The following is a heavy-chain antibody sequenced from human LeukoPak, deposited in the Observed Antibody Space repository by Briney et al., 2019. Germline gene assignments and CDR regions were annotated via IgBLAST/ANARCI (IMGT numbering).Heavy chain of an antibody. CDR1: GFTFSSYS. CDR2: ITSRSSTI. Sequence: GSLRLSCAASGFTFSSYSMNWVRQAPGEGLEWVSYITSRSSTIYYADAVKGRFTISRDSAKNSLYLQMNSLRAEDTAVYYCARASTTVSKQSDYWGQGTLVTVSP. CDR3: ARASTTVSKQSDY. V-gene: IGHV3-48*01. D-gene: IGHD4-11*01. J-gene: IGHJ4*02.